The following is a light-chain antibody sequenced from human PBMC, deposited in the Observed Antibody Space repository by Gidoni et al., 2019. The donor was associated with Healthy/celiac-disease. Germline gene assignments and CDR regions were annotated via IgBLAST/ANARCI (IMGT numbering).Light chain of an antibody. CDR1: QSISSY. J-gene: IGKJ4*01. CDR3: QQSYSPLALT. V-gene: IGKV1-39*01. Sequence: DIQMTQSPSSLSASVGDRVTITCRASQSISSYLNWYQQKPGKAPKLLIYAASSLQSGVPSRFSGSGSGTDFTLTISSLHPEDFATYYCQQSYSPLALTFXGXAKVXIK. CDR2: AAS.